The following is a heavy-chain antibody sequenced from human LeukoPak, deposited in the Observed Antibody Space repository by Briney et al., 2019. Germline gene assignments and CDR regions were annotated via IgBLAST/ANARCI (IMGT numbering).Heavy chain of an antibody. CDR3: AREGVVGAYDY. J-gene: IGHJ4*02. CDR2: ISSSSSYI. CDR1: GFSFSNYE. V-gene: IGHV3-21*01. Sequence: GGSLRLSCAASGFSFSNYEMNWVRQAPGKGLEWVSSISSSSSYIYYADSVKGRFTISRDNAKNSLYLQMNSLRAEDTAVYYRAREGVVGAYDYWGQGTLVTVSS. D-gene: IGHD1-26*01.